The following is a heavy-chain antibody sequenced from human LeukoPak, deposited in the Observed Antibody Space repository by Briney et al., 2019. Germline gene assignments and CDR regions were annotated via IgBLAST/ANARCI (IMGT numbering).Heavy chain of an antibody. J-gene: IGHJ6*02. V-gene: IGHV3-30*18. CDR1: GFTFSSYG. D-gene: IGHD3-22*01. Sequence: GGSLRLSCAASGFTFSSYGMHWVRQAPGKGLEWVADISFDASNKYYADSVRGRFTISSANSKDTLYLQRNSLSGEDTAVYYCAKYRVVTSNYYNHAMDVWGQGTTVTVSS. CDR2: ISFDASNK. CDR3: AKYRVVTSNYYNHAMDV.